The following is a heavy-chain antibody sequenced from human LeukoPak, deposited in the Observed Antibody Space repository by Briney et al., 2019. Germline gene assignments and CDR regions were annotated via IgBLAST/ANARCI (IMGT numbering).Heavy chain of an antibody. CDR2: IYYSGNT. Sequence: SQTLSLTCTVSGGSISSDDYYWSWIRQPQGKGLEWIGYIYYSGNTNYNSSLESRVTISVDTSKNQFSLRLNSVTAADTAVYYCVRGRAWFDPWGQGTLVTVSS. CDR3: VRGRAWFDP. V-gene: IGHV4-61*08. CDR1: GGSISSDDYY. J-gene: IGHJ5*02. D-gene: IGHD3-10*01.